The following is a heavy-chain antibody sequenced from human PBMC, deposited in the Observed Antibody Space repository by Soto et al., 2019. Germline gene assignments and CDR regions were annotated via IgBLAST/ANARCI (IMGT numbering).Heavy chain of an antibody. CDR2: ISGSGSTI. D-gene: IGHD7-27*01. CDR1: GVTFVDYC. CDR3: ASDWAYDS. J-gene: IGHJ4*02. Sequence: GGSLRLSWAAAGVTFVDYCRSWIRQAPGKGLEWVSYISGSGSTIYCADSVKGRFNICRDNAKNSLYLQMNRLRAEDTAVYYCASDWAYDSWGKGPLVTVS. V-gene: IGHV3-11*01.